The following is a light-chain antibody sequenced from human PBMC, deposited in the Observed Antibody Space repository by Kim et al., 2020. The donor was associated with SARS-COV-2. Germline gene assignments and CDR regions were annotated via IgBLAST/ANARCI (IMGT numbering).Light chain of an antibody. CDR2: GAS. V-gene: IGKV3-15*01. J-gene: IGKJ4*01. CDR1: QSVSTN. Sequence: EIVMTQSPATLSVPPGERANLSCRASQSVSTNLAWYQQKPGQAPRLLIYGASTRTTGIPARFSGSGSGTEFTLTISSLQSEDFAVYYCQEYNNWPRLTFGGGTKVDIK. CDR3: QEYNNWPRLT.